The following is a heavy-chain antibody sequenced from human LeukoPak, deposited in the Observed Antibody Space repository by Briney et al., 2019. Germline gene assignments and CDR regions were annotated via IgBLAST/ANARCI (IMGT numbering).Heavy chain of an antibody. CDR1: GGSVSSGSYY. V-gene: IGHV4-61*01. Sequence: SETLSLTCTASGGSVSSGSYYWSWIRQPPGKGLEWIGYIYYSGSTNYNPSLKSRVTISVDTSKNQFSLKLSSVTAADTAVYYSAKTPNRGYSGTWYFDYWGQGTLVTVSS. J-gene: IGHJ4*02. CDR3: AKTPNRGYSGTWYFDY. CDR2: IYYSGST. D-gene: IGHD5-12*01.